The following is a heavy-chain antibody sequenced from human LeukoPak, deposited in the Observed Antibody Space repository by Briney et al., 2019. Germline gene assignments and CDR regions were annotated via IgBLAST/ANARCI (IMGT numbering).Heavy chain of an antibody. CDR3: ARRGGYYITL. CDR2: MSGGGDGT. V-gene: IGHV3-23*01. CDR1: GFSFSTYV. D-gene: IGHD3-22*01. J-gene: IGHJ4*02. Sequence: GGSLRLSCAASGFSFSTYVMTWVRQAPGKGLEWVSSMSGGGDGTYYADYVKGRFTISRDNSKNTLSLQMNSLRAEDTAVYYCARRGGYYITLWGQGTLVTVSS.